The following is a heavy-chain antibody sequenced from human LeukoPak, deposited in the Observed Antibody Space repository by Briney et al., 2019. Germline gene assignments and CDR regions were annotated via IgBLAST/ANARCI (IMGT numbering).Heavy chain of an antibody. Sequence: KESGPTLVKPTQALTLTCTLSGFSLSTSGMGVGWIRQPPGKALEWLALIYWDDDKRYSPSLKSRLTITKDTSKNQVVLTMTNMDPVDTATYYCAKRASGNSLHYWGQGTLVTVSS. V-gene: IGHV2-5*02. CDR2: IYWDDDK. CDR3: AKRASGNSLHY. D-gene: IGHD3-10*01. CDR1: GFSLSTSGMG. J-gene: IGHJ4*02.